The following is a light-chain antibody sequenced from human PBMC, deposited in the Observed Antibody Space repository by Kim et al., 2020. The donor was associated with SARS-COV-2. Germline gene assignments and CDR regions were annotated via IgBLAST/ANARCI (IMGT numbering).Light chain of an antibody. CDR1: RRVSSSY. CDR2: GAS. CDR3: QQYDRPPWT. J-gene: IGKJ1*01. V-gene: IGKV3-20*01. Sequence: PGERATRDCRDRRRVSSSYIAWYQQKPGKAPRLRIYGASSGATGIPERFRGSGSGTDFTLTISRLEPEDFAVYYCQQYDRPPWTFGQGTKVDIK.